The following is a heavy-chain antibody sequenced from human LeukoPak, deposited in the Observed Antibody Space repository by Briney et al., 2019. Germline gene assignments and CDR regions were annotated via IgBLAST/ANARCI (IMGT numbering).Heavy chain of an antibody. J-gene: IGHJ4*02. CDR1: GFTFSDYY. D-gene: IGHD1-26*01. V-gene: IGHV3-11*01. CDR2: ISSSGTTI. CDR3: ASRRDSGSLQHFDY. Sequence: GGSLRLSCAASGFTFSDYYMSWIRQAPGKGLEWVSYISSSGTTIYYAGSVKGRFTISRDNDKNSLYLQMNSLRAEDTALYDCASRRDSGSLQHFDYWGQGTLVTVSS.